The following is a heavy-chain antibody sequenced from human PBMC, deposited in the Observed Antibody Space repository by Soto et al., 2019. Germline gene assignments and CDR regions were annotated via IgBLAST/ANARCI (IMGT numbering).Heavy chain of an antibody. V-gene: IGHV4-59*12. D-gene: IGHD1-26*01. CDR2: IYHSGST. CDR3: ARYSWGNMRIEAFDI. Sequence: PSETLSLTCTVSGDSISNYYWHWIRQPPGKGLEWIGYIYHSGSTTHNPSLKSRVSISVDMSKNQFSLRLRSVTAADTAVYYCARYSWGNMRIEAFDIWGQGTMVTVSS. J-gene: IGHJ3*02. CDR1: GDSISNYY.